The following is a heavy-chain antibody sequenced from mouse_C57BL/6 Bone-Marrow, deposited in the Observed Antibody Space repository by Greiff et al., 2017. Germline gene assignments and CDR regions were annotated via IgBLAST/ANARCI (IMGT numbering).Heavy chain of an antibody. CDR1: GFTFSDYG. CDR2: ISSGSSTI. Sequence: EVKVVESGGGLVKPGGSLKLSCAASGFTFSDYGMHWVRQAPEKGLEWVAYISSGSSTIYYADTVKGRFTISRDNAKNTLFLQMTSLRSEDTAMYYCARPSVDVYYPLAYWGQGTLVTVSA. V-gene: IGHV5-17*01. D-gene: IGHD2-3*01. J-gene: IGHJ3*01. CDR3: ARPSVDVYYPLAY.